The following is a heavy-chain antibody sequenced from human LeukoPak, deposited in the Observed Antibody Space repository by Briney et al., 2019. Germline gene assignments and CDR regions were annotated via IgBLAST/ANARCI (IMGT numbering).Heavy chain of an antibody. CDR2: IYYSGST. Sequence: SETLSLTCTVSGGSISSYYWSWIRQPPGKGLEWIGYIYYSGSTNYNPSLKSRVTISVDTSKNQFSLKLSSVTAADTAVYYCAGAYSFRYWGQGTLVTVSS. V-gene: IGHV4-59*01. CDR3: AGAYSFRY. D-gene: IGHD3-16*01. J-gene: IGHJ4*02. CDR1: GGSISSYY.